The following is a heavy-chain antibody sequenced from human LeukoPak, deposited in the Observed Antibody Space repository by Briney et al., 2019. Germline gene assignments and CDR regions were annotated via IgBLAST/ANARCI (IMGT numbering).Heavy chain of an antibody. Sequence: SETLSLTCTVSGGSITSSSYYWGWIRQPPGKGLEWIGSIYYSGSTYYNPSLKSRVTISVDTSKNQFSLKLSSVTAADTAVYYCARGVGDTIFGVVIMGGFDYWGQGTLVTVSS. J-gene: IGHJ4*02. CDR2: IYYSGST. V-gene: IGHV4-39*07. CDR1: GGSITSSSYY. D-gene: IGHD3-3*01. CDR3: ARGVGDTIFGVVIMGGFDY.